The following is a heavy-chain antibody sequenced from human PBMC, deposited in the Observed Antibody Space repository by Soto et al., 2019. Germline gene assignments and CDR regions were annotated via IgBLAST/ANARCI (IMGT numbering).Heavy chain of an antibody. D-gene: IGHD3-22*01. J-gene: IGHJ5*02. Sequence: TLSLTCTVSGGSISDGYYWTWIRQHPGKGLEWIGSISASGSTSYNPSLKSRLTVSVDKSKNQFSLNLRSVTAADTAVYYCARRDRSGFSYWLDTWGQGTPFTVSS. CDR1: GGSISDGYY. CDR2: ISASGST. V-gene: IGHV4-31*03. CDR3: ARRDRSGFSYWLDT.